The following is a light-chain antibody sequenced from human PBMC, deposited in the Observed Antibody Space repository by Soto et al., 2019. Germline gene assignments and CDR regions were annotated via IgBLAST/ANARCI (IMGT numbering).Light chain of an antibody. V-gene: IGKV3-15*01. CDR3: LQYNHWWT. CDR2: GAS. Sequence: EIVMTQSPATLSVSPGERATLSCRASQSVSSNLAWYQQKPGQAPRLLIYGASTRATGIPARFSGSGSGTEFTLTISSLQSEDFAVYYCLQYNHWWTVGQGPKVEIK. CDR1: QSVSSN. J-gene: IGKJ1*01.